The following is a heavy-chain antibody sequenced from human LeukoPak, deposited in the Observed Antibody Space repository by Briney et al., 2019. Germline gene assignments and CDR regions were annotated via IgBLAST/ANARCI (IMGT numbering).Heavy chain of an antibody. CDR2: INRDGSER. Sequence: GGSLRLSCAASGFTFSSHWMTWVRQAPGKGLEWVANINRDGSERYYVDSVKGRFTISRDNAKNSLYLQMNSLRAEDTAVYYCARDSEYSSSFAFDIWGQGTMVTVSS. CDR3: ARDSEYSSSFAFDI. CDR1: GFTFSSHW. D-gene: IGHD6-13*01. J-gene: IGHJ3*02. V-gene: IGHV3-7*01.